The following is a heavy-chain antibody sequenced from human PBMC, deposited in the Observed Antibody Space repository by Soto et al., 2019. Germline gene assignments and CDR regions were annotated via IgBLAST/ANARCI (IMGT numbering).Heavy chain of an antibody. Sequence: SVKVSCKALGNTFTFRYLHWVRQAPGQALEWMGWITPFNGDVHYAQKFQERVTITRDRSINTAYMRMSSLRSEDTAMYYCASGGAGSGPFTWELPDHWGQGTLVTVSS. V-gene: IGHV1-45*02. CDR1: GNTFTFRY. CDR2: ITPFNGDV. D-gene: IGHD1-26*01. CDR3: ASGGAGSGPFTWELPDH. J-gene: IGHJ4*02.